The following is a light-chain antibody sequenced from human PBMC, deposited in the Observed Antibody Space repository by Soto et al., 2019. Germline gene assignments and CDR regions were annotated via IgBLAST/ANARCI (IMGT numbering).Light chain of an antibody. V-gene: IGLV2-23*01. CDR1: SSDVGTYNL. CDR2: EGS. Sequence: QSALTQPASVSGSPGQSITISCTGTSSDVGTYNLVSWHQHHPGKAPKLIIYEGSKRPSGVSNRFSGSKSGNTASLTISGLQAEDEADYYCCSFAVVSTLVFGGGTKLTVL. J-gene: IGLJ2*01. CDR3: CSFAVVSTLV.